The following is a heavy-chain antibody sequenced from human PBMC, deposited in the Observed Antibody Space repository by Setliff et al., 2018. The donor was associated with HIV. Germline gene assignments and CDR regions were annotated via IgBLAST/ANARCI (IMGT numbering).Heavy chain of an antibody. CDR2: ISAYNGNT. D-gene: IGHD6-19*01. CDR3: ARDTLAYSSGRGVYFDY. CDR1: GDTFNNYA. V-gene: IGHV1-18*04. Sequence: ASVKVSCKASGDTFNNYAITWVRQAPGQGLEWMGWISAYNGNTNFAQKIQGRASMTTDTSTSTAYMELRSLRSDDTAVYFCARDTLAYSSGRGVYFDYWGQGTLVTVSS. J-gene: IGHJ4*02.